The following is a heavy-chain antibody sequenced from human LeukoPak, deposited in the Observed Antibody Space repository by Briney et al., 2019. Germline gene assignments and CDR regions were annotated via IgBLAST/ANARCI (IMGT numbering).Heavy chain of an antibody. CDR2: ISPYTGDT. V-gene: IGHV1-18*01. CDR1: GYTFTAYG. CDR3: GRDQGSRHYPRYFDL. J-gene: IGHJ2*01. Sequence: ASVKVSCKASGYTFTAYGISWLRQAPGQRPEWLAWISPYTGDTKYAEALGGRLTVTRDTSTTTVFMQLRSLRSDDTAFYFCGRDQGSRHYPRYFDLWGRGTLVTVAS. D-gene: IGHD3-3*01.